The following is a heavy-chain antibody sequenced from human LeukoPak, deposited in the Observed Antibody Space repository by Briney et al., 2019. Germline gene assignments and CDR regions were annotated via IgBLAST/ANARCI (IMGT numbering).Heavy chain of an antibody. J-gene: IGHJ4*02. CDR1: GGSISSSSYY. CDR2: IYYSGST. Sequence: KPSETLSLTCTVSGGSISSSSYYWGWIRQPPGKGLEWIGSIYYSGSTYYNPSLKSRVTISVDTSKNQFSLKLSSVTAADAAVYYCARFSIEAANYFDYWGQGTLVTVSS. CDR3: ARFSIEAANYFDY. V-gene: IGHV4-39*01. D-gene: IGHD1-26*01.